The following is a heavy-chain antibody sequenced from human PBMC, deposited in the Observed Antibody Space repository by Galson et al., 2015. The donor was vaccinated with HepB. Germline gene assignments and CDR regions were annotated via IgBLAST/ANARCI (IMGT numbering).Heavy chain of an antibody. CDR3: AKDVAGLGGWEILERNWYFDF. Sequence: SLRLSCAASGFPLRKYAMSWVRQAPGKGLEWVSGISGSGGSTYYTDPVKGRLTISRDNIKDMLYLQMNSLRVEDTAVYYCAKDVAGLGGWEILERNWYFDFWGRGTLVTVSS. CDR1: GFPLRKYA. J-gene: IGHJ2*01. V-gene: IGHV3-23*01. CDR2: ISGSGGST. D-gene: IGHD1-26*01.